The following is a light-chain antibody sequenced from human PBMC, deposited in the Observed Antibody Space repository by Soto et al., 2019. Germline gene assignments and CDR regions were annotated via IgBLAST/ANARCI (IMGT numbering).Light chain of an antibody. J-gene: IGLJ2*01. CDR2: PNSDGSH. Sequence: QLVLTQSPSASASLGASVKLTCTLSSGHSSYIIAWHQQQPEEGPRYLMKPNSDGSHTKGDGIPDRFSGSSSGAERYLTISSLQSEDEADYYCQTWGTGIVVFGGGTKLTVL. CDR1: SGHSSYI. V-gene: IGLV4-69*01. CDR3: QTWGTGIVV.